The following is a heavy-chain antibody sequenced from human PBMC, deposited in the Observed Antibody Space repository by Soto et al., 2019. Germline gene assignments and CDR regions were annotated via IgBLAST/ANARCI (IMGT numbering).Heavy chain of an antibody. CDR3: ARVPDY. CDR1: GGSISSGGYS. Sequence: QLQLLESGSGLVKPSQTLSLTCAVSGGSISSGGYSWGWIRQPPGKGLEWIGYIYHSASTYYNPSLKSRVTISVDRSKNQFSLRLSSVTAADTAVYYCARVPDYWGQGTLVTVSS. J-gene: IGHJ4*02. CDR2: IYHSAST. V-gene: IGHV4-30-2*01.